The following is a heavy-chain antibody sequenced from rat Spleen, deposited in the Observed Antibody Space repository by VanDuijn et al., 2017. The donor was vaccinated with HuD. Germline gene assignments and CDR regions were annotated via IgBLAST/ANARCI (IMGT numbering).Heavy chain of an antibody. CDR1: GFTFSDYN. Sequence: EVQLVESGGGLVQPGRSLKLSCAASGFTFSDYNMAWVRQAPKKGLEWVATISYGDSSGHSSTYYRDSVKGRFTISRANAKSTLYLQMNSLRSEDTATYYCARRHYGYTDYFDYWGQGVMVTVSS. J-gene: IGHJ2*01. CDR3: ARRHYGYTDYFDY. D-gene: IGHD1-9*01. CDR2: ISYGDSSGHSST. V-gene: IGHV5-7*01.